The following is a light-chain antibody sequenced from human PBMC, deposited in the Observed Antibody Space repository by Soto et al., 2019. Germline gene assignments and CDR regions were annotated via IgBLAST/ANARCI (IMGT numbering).Light chain of an antibody. V-gene: IGKV3-20*01. CDR2: GAS. CDR1: QSFSSTF. Sequence: EILLTQSPDSLSLSPGDRATLSCRASQSFSSTFFAWYQQKPGQAPRLLIYGASSRATGIPDRFSGSGSGTDFTLTISRLEPEDFAVYYCQQYASSETFGQGTKVEIK. J-gene: IGKJ1*01. CDR3: QQYASSET.